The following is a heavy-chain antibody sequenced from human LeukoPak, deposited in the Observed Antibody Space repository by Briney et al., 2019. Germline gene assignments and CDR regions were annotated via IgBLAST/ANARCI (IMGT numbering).Heavy chain of an antibody. Sequence: GGSLRLSCAASGFTFSSYSMNWVRQAPGKGLEWVSSISSSSSYIYYADSVKGRFTISRDNAKNSLFLQMDSLRAEDTAVYYCARDREWLPTGWFDPWGQGTLVTVSS. D-gene: IGHD3-3*01. CDR2: ISSSSSYI. CDR3: ARDREWLPTGWFDP. V-gene: IGHV3-21*01. CDR1: GFTFSSYS. J-gene: IGHJ5*02.